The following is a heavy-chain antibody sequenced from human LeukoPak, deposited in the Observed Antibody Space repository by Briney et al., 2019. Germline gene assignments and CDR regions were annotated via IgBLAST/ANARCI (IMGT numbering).Heavy chain of an antibody. CDR2: ISGSGGST. J-gene: IGHJ4*02. CDR3: AKDPYSSGWYRFGY. V-gene: IGHV3-23*01. CDR1: GFTFSSYS. Sequence: GGSLRLSCAASGFTFSSYSMNWVRQAPGKGLEWVSAISGSGGSTYYADSVKGRFTISRDNSKNTLYLQMNSLRAEDTAVYYCAKDPYSSGWYRFGYWGQGTLVTVSS. D-gene: IGHD6-19*01.